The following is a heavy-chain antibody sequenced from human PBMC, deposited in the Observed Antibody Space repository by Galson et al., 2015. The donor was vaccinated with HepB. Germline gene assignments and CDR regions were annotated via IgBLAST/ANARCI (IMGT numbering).Heavy chain of an antibody. CDR1: GGTFSSYA. D-gene: IGHD3-10*01. V-gene: IGHV1-69*13. J-gene: IGHJ1*01. CDR3: ASHPSYGSGSYIQD. Sequence: SVKVSCKASGGTFSSYAISWVRQAPGQGLEWMGGIIPIFGTANYAQKFQGRVTITADESTSTAYMELSSLRSEDTAVYYCASHPSYGSGSYIQDWGQGTLVTVSS. CDR2: IIPIFGTA.